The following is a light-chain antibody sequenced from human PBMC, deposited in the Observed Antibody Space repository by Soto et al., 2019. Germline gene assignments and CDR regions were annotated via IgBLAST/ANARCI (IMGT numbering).Light chain of an antibody. CDR1: QSINSY. CDR2: DAS. CDR3: QQSYIPPFT. J-gene: IGKJ3*01. V-gene: IGKV1-39*01. Sequence: DIEMTQSPSSLSASEGDRVTITCRASQSINSYLNWYQQKPGKTPKLLIYDASALQSGVPSRFSGSGSETDFSLTITNLQPDDVATYYCQQSYIPPFTFGPGTKVDVK.